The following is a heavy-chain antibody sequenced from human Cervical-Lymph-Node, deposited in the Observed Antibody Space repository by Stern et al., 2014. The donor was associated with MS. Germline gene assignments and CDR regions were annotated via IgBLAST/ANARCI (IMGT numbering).Heavy chain of an antibody. D-gene: IGHD1-26*01. CDR3: ARISLGSSIDY. V-gene: IGHV1-2*02. CDR2: INPNSGAT. J-gene: IGHJ4*02. Sequence: VQLVESGAEVKKPGASVKVTCKTSENTFTGYYIHWVRQAPGQGLEWMGWINPNSGATNYAQRFQDRVSLTSDTSNSLAYMELDRLTSGDTAVYYCARISLGSSIDYWGQGSLVTVSS. CDR1: ENTFTGYY.